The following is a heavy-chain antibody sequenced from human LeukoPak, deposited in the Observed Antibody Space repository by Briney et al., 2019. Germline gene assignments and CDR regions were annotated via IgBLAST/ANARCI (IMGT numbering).Heavy chain of an antibody. J-gene: IGHJ4*02. V-gene: IGHV3-9*01. Sequence: GRSLRLACAASGFTFDDYAMPWVRQVPGKGLEWVSVISWNSGSIGYADSVKGRFTISRDNAKNSLYLQMNSLRAEDTALYYCAKDSADTMVRGVSVDYWGQGTLVTVSS. CDR1: GFTFDDYA. CDR2: ISWNSGSI. D-gene: IGHD3-10*01. CDR3: AKDSADTMVRGVSVDY.